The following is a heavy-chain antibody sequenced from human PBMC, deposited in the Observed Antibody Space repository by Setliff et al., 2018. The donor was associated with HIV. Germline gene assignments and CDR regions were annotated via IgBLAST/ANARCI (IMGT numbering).Heavy chain of an antibody. D-gene: IGHD2-2*01. V-gene: IGHV1-2*02. J-gene: IGHJ4*01. CDR1: GYTFTGFY. Sequence: GASVKVSSKPSGYTFTGFYIHWVRQAPGQGLEWMGWINPDSGATKYAQKFQGRVTMTRDTSVTTAHLEVNSLRSHDTAIFYCVRAMGLGSTSLPLDYWGHGTLVTVSS. CDR3: VRAMGLGSTSLPLDY. CDR2: INPDSGAT.